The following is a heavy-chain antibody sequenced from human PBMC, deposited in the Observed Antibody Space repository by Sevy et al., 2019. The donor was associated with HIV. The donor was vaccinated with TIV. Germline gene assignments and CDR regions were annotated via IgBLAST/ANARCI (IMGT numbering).Heavy chain of an antibody. J-gene: IGHJ3*02. D-gene: IGHD2-21*02. V-gene: IGHV4-61*02. CDR3: ARGGGNSFLDAFDI. Sequence: SETLSLTCTVSGGSISSGSYYWSWIRQPAGKGLEWIGRIYTSGSTNYNPFLKSRVPISVDTSKNQFSLKLSSVTTADTAVYYCARGGGNSFLDAFDIWGQGTMVTVSS. CDR1: GGSISSGSYY. CDR2: IYTSGST.